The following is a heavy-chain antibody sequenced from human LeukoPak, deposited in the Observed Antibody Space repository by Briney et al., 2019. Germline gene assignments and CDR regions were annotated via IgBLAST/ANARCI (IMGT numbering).Heavy chain of an antibody. J-gene: IGHJ4*02. CDR2: IRYDGSNK. D-gene: IGHD3-9*01. Sequence: GGSLRLSCAASGFTFSSYGMSWVRQAPGKGLEWVAFIRYDGSNKYYADSVKGRFTISRDNSKNTLYLQMNSLRAEDTAVYYCAKVHDILTGYYFDYWGQGTLVTVSS. CDR1: GFTFSSYG. V-gene: IGHV3-30*02. CDR3: AKVHDILTGYYFDY.